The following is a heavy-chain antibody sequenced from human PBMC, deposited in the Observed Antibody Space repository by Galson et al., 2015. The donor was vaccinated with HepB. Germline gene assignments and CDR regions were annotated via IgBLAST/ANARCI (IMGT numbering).Heavy chain of an antibody. D-gene: IGHD2-2*01. CDR2: ISYDGSNK. Sequence: SLRLSCAASGFTFSSYAMHWVRQAPGKGLEWVAVISYDGSNKYYADSVKGRFTISRDNSKNTLYLQMNSLRVEDTAVYYCAREHTSFDYWGQGTLVTVSS. CDR1: GFTFSSYA. J-gene: IGHJ4*02. V-gene: IGHV3-30-3*01. CDR3: AREHTSFDY.